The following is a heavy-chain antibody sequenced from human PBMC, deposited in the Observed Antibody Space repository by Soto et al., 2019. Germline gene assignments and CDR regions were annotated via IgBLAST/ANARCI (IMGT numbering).Heavy chain of an antibody. CDR1: GYSCTSYW. J-gene: IGHJ6*02. CDR3: ARRRLGFGDQLGYYGMDV. CDR2: IDPSDSYT. Sequence: PGQPMKISCKGSGYSCTSYWISWVRQMPGKGLEWMGRIDPSDSYTNYSPSFQGHVTISADKSISTAYLQWSSLKASDTAMYYCARRRLGFGDQLGYYGMDVWGQGTTVTVSS. V-gene: IGHV5-10-1*01. D-gene: IGHD3-10*01.